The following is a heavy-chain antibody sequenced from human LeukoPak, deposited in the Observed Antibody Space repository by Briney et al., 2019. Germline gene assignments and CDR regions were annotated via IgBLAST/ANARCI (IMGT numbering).Heavy chain of an antibody. D-gene: IGHD2-15*01. J-gene: IGHJ4*02. CDR3: ARGPTVVAATDY. Sequence: SETLSLTCTVSGGSISSYYWSWIRQPPGKGLEWIGYIYYSGSTNYNPSLKSRVTISVDTSKNQFSLKLSSVTAADTAVYYCARGPTVVAATDYWGQGTLVTASS. CDR2: IYYSGST. CDR1: GGSISSYY. V-gene: IGHV4-59*01.